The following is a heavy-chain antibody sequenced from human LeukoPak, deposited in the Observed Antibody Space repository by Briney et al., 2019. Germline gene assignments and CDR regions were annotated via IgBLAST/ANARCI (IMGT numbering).Heavy chain of an antibody. CDR2: IIPIFGTA. V-gene: IGHV1-69*05. CDR1: GGTFSSYA. Sequence: VASVEVSXKASGGTFSSYAISWVRQAPGQGLEWMGGIIPIFGTANYAQKFQGRVTITTDESTSTAYMELSSLRSEDTAVYYCARAIMGMIVSRYYFDYWGQGTLVTVSS. D-gene: IGHD3-22*01. CDR3: ARAIMGMIVSRYYFDY. J-gene: IGHJ4*02.